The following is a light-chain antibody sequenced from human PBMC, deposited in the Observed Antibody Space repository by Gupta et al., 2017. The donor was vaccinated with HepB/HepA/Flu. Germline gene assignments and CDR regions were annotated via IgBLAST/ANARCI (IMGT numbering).Light chain of an antibody. CDR2: DAS. CDR1: QSVEIY. J-gene: IGKJ4*01. Sequence: ETVLTQSPATLSLSPGERATLSCRTSQSVEIYVVWYQQKPGQAPRPVMYDASKRATGIPARFSGSGFGTDFTLTISSLEAEDFAVYYCQQRKHWPLTFGAGTKVEI. CDR3: QQRKHWPLT. V-gene: IGKV3-11*01.